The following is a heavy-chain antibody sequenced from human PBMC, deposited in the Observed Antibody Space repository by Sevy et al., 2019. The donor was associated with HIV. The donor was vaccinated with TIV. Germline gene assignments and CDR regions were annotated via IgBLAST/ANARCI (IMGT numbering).Heavy chain of an antibody. V-gene: IGHV1-24*01. CDR3: STTRDYYDSSGYPFDY. CDR2: FDPEDGET. Sequence: ASVKVSCKVSGYTLTELSMHWVRQAPGKGLEWMATFDPEDGETIYAQKFQGRVTMTEDTSTDIAYMELSSLRSEGTAVYYCSTTRDYYDSSGYPFDYWGQGPLVTVSS. J-gene: IGHJ4*02. CDR1: GYTLTELS. D-gene: IGHD3-22*01.